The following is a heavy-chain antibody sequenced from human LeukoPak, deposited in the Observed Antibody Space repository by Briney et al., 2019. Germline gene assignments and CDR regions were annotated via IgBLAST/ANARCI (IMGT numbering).Heavy chain of an antibody. Sequence: GASVKVSCKASGGTSSTYAFTWVRQAPGQGLEWMGWISAYNGNTNYAQKLQGRVTMTTDTSTSTAYMELRSLRSDDTAVYYCARDPTTYYYDSSGPNLDYWGQGTLVTVSS. CDR3: ARDPTTYYYDSSGPNLDY. J-gene: IGHJ4*02. CDR2: ISAYNGNT. CDR1: GGTSSTYA. D-gene: IGHD3-22*01. V-gene: IGHV1-18*01.